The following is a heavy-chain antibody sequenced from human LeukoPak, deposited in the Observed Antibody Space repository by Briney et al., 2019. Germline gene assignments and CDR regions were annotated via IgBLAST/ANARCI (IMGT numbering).Heavy chain of an antibody. Sequence: GGSLRLSCAASGFTFSSYAMSWVRQAPGKGLEWVSAIRGSGGSTYYADSVKGRFTISRDNSKNTLYLQMNSLRAEDTAVYYCAKFNCSSTSCRYYYYYGMDVWGQGTTVTVSS. J-gene: IGHJ6*02. CDR1: GFTFSSYA. D-gene: IGHD2-2*01. CDR3: AKFNCSSTSCRYYYYYGMDV. V-gene: IGHV3-23*01. CDR2: IRGSGGST.